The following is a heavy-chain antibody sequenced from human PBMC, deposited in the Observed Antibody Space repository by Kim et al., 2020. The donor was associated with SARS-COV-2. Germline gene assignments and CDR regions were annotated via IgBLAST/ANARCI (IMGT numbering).Heavy chain of an antibody. CDR2: ISWNSGSI. CDR1: GFTFDDYA. CDR3: AKDFHSNPRIAVAIMV. D-gene: IGHD6-19*01. V-gene: IGHV3-9*01. Sequence: GGSLRLSCAASGFTFDDYAMHWVRQAPGKGLEWVSGISWNSGSIGYADSVKGRFTISRDNAKNSLYLQMNSLRAEDTALYYCAKDFHSNPRIAVAIMVWGQGTLVTVSS. J-gene: IGHJ4*02.